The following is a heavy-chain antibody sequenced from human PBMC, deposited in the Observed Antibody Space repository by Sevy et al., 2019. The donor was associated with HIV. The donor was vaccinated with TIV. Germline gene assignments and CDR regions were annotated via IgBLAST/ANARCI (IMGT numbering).Heavy chain of an antibody. CDR1: GYSISSGYY. Sequence: SETLSLTCAVSGYSISSGYYWGWIRQSPGKGLEWIGSIYHSGSTYYNPSLKSRVTISVDTSKNQFSLKLSSVTAADTAVYYCARNPDYYGSGSRGAFDIWGQGTMVTVSS. V-gene: IGHV4-38-2*01. D-gene: IGHD3-10*01. CDR3: ARNPDYYGSGSRGAFDI. J-gene: IGHJ3*02. CDR2: IYHSGST.